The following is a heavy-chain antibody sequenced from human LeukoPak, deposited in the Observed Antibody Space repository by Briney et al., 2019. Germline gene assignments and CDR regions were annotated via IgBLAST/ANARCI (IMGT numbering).Heavy chain of an antibody. CDR3: ARDLGYYYDSSGYNNWSDP. J-gene: IGHJ5*02. V-gene: IGHV1-69*13. CDR1: GGTFSSYA. Sequence: GASVKVSCKASGGTFSSYAISWVRQAPGHGLEWMGGIIPIFGTANYAQRFQGRVTITADESTSTAYMELSSLRSEDTAVYYCARDLGYYYDSSGYNNWSDPWGQGTLVTVSS. D-gene: IGHD3-22*01. CDR2: IIPIFGTA.